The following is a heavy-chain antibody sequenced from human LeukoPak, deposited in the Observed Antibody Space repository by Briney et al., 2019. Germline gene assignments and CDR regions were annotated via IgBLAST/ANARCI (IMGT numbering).Heavy chain of an antibody. D-gene: IGHD6-13*01. Sequence: SETLSLTCTVSGGSISSYYWSWIRQPPGKGLEWIGYIYYSGSTNYNPSLKSRVTISVDTSKNQFSLKLSSVTAADTAVYYCARGAKQQLVMKLYYYYYMDVWGKGTTVTVSS. CDR1: GGSISSYY. CDR2: IYYSGST. J-gene: IGHJ6*03. CDR3: ARGAKQQLVMKLYYYYYMDV. V-gene: IGHV4-59*12.